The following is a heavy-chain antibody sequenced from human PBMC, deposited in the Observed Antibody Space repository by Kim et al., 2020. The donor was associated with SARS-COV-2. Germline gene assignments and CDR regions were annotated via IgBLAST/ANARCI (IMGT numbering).Heavy chain of an antibody. CDR2: IKSNTDGGTS. CDR1: GFTFSNAW. J-gene: IGHJ3*02. CDR3: TTDHIVQTTEDAFDI. D-gene: IGHD5-12*01. Sequence: GGSLRLSCAASGFTFSNAWMSWVRQAPGKGLEWVGRIKSNTDGGTSDYAAPVKGRITISRDNSKNTLHLHMNSLETEDTAVYYCTTDHIVQTTEDAFDIWGQGTMVTVSS. V-gene: IGHV3-15*01.